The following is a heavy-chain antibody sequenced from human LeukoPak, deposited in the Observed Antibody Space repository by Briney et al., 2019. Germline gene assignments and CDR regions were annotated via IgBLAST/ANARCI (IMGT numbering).Heavy chain of an antibody. J-gene: IGHJ3*02. CDR2: IYYSGST. V-gene: IGHV4-59*01. CDR3: ARDYGGNPGAFDI. Sequence: SETLPLTCTVSGGSISSYYWSWIRQPPGKGLEWIGYIYYSGSTNYNPSLKSRVTISVDTSKNQFSLKLSSVTAADTAVYYCARDYGGNPGAFDIWGQGTMVTVSS. CDR1: GGSISSYY. D-gene: IGHD4-23*01.